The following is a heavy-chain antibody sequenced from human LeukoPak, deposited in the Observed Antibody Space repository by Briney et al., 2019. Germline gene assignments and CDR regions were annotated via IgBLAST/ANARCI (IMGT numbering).Heavy chain of an antibody. Sequence: SETLSLTCAVYGGSFSGYYWSWIRQPPGKGLEWIGEINHSGSTNYNPSLKSRVTISVDTSKNQFSLKLSSVTAADTAVYYCARSMTYSSRPTNWGQGTLVTVSS. CDR2: INHSGST. V-gene: IGHV4-34*01. CDR1: GGSFSGYY. J-gene: IGHJ4*02. D-gene: IGHD6-13*01. CDR3: ARSMTYSSRPTN.